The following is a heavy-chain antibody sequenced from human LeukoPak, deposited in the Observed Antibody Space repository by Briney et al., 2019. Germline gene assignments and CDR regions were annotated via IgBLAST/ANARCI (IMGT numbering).Heavy chain of an antibody. CDR1: GGSFSGYY. CDR2: INHSGGT. V-gene: IGHV4-34*01. D-gene: IGHD1-1*01. Sequence: SETLSLTCAVYGGSFSGYYWSWIRQPPGKGLEWIGEINHSGGTNYNPSLKSRVSISVDTSKNQFSLKLSSVTAADTAVYYCARGLGTGSLAYYYGMDVWGQGTTVTVSS. CDR3: ARGLGTGSLAYYYGMDV. J-gene: IGHJ6*02.